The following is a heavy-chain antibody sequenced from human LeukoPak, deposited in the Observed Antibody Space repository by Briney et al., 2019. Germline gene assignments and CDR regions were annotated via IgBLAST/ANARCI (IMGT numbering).Heavy chain of an antibody. J-gene: IGHJ4*02. V-gene: IGHV3-30*02. Sequence: PGGSLRLSCAASRFTFSRYGMHWVRQAPGKGLEWVAFIRYDGSNKHYADSVKGRFTISRDNAKNSLYLKMNSLRAEDTAVYYCANAGWGLGELYDYWGQGTLVTVSS. CDR1: RFTFSRYG. CDR3: ANAGWGLGELYDY. CDR2: IRYDGSNK. D-gene: IGHD3-10*01.